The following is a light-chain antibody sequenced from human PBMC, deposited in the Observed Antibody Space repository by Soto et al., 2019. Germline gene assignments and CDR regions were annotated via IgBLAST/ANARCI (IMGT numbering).Light chain of an antibody. Sequence: QLVLTQSPSASASLGASVKLTCTLTSGHNSYAIAWHQQQPEKGPRYLMKVNSDGSHTKGDGIPDRFSGSSSGAERYLTISGLQSEDEADYYCQTWGTGIRVFGGGTKLTVL. CDR1: SGHNSYA. V-gene: IGLV4-69*01. CDR2: VNSDGSH. CDR3: QTWGTGIRV. J-gene: IGLJ2*01.